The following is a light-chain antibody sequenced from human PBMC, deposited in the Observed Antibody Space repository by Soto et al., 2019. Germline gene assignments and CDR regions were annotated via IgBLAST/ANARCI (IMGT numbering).Light chain of an antibody. CDR3: QQYGISQNT. V-gene: IGKV3-20*01. CDR1: QSVSSGY. J-gene: IGKJ2*01. Sequence: ETVMTQSPGTLSLSPGERATLSCRASQSVSSGYLAWYQQKPGQAPRLLIFGASNRATGIPDRFTGSGSGTDFTLTSSRLEPEDFAVYYCQQYGISQNTFGQGTKLEIK. CDR2: GAS.